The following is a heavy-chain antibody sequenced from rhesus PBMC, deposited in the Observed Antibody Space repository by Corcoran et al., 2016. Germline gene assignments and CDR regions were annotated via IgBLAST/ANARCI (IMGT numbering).Heavy chain of an antibody. CDR1: GYSISRGYY. Sequence: QAQLQESGPGLVKPSETLSLTCAVSGYSISRGYYWGWNRQPPGKGLEWIGSIYGWGGSDYLNPSLRTRVTRSVDPSKNQFSLKLSAVTAADTAVYYCAREQRLVHFDYWGQGVLVTVSS. J-gene: IGHJ4*01. CDR3: AREQRLVHFDY. CDR2: IYGWGGSD. D-gene: IGHD6-31*01. V-gene: IGHV4S14*01.